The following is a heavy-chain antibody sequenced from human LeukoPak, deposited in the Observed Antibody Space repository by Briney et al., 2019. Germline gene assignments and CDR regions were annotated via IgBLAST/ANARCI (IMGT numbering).Heavy chain of an antibody. D-gene: IGHD3-10*01. CDR2: FSAYNGNT. CDR1: GGTFSSYA. CDR3: ARGRVSHYDGSGSYYNGGDY. Sequence: ASVTVSCKASGGTFSSYAISWVRQAPGQGLGWMVWFSAYNGNTNYAQKIQRRVTMTTDTSTRTAYLELRSLRSDDTAVYCCARGRVSHYDGSGSYYNGGDYWGQGTLVTVSS. V-gene: IGHV1-18*04. J-gene: IGHJ4*02.